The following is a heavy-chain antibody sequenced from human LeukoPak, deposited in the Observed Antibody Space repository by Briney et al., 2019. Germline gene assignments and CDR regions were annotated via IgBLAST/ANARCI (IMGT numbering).Heavy chain of an antibody. CDR2: ISGSGGST. CDR1: GFTFSSYA. V-gene: IGHV3-23*01. CDR3: AKAGGYSYGYYLDY. Sequence: PGGSLRLSCAASGFTFSSYAMSWVRQAPGKGLEWVSAISGSGGSTYYADSVKGRFTISRDNSKNTLYLQMNSLRAEDTAVYYCAKAGGYSYGYYLDYWGQGTLVTVSS. D-gene: IGHD5-18*01. J-gene: IGHJ4*02.